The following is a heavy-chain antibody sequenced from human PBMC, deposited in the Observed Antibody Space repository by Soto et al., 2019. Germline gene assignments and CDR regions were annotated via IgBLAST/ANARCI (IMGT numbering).Heavy chain of an antibody. CDR2: ISSSGTTI. D-gene: IGHD3-3*02. CDR1: GFTFSSYS. V-gene: IGHV3-48*02. J-gene: IGHJ4*02. CDR3: AAIIFGSKD. Sequence: EVQLVESGGGLVQPGGSLRLSCSASGFTFSSYSMNWIRQAPGKGLEWLSYISSSGTTIYYADSVRGRFTVSRDNARNSVYLQMNGLRDGDTAVNYCAAIIFGSKDWGQGTLVTVSS.